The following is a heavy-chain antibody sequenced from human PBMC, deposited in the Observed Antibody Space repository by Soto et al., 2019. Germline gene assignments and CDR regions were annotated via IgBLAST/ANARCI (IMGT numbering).Heavy chain of an antibody. V-gene: IGHV1-18*01. Sequence: GASVKVSCKASGFTFTSSAVQWVRQARGQRLEWMGWISGYNGNTNSAERFQGRVTMTTDTSTSTAYMEVRSLTSDDTAVYYCARDKGYGFGWSSSSGMDVWGQGTTVTV. CDR2: ISGYNGNT. D-gene: IGHD5-18*01. CDR1: GFTFTSSA. CDR3: ARDKGYGFGWSSSSGMDV. J-gene: IGHJ6*02.